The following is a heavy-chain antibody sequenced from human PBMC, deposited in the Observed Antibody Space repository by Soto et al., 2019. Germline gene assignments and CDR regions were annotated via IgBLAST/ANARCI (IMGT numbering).Heavy chain of an antibody. D-gene: IGHD3-10*01. J-gene: IGHJ4*02. CDR3: ARSYGSGSRPFDY. Sequence: QVHLLQSGAEMKKPGSSVKVSCTAFGGTFTSYTFNWVRQAPGQRLEWMGRIIPILGMSSSAHNFQGRLTMIADKSTNTSYMVLSSLPSDDTAIYYCARSYGSGSRPFDYWGQGTLVTVSS. CDR1: GGTFTSYT. CDR2: IIPILGMS. V-gene: IGHV1-69*02.